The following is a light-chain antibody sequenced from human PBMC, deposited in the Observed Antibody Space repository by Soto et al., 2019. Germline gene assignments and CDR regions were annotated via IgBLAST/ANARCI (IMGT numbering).Light chain of an antibody. Sequence: EIVLTQSPGTLSLSPGERATLSCRASQSVSSNNLAWYQQRPGQAPRVVIYGASSRATGTPDRFSGSGSGTDFSLIISRLEPEDFAVYYCQRYNNWPLTFGGGTRWISN. J-gene: IGKJ4*01. V-gene: IGKV3-20*01. CDR3: QRYNNWPLT. CDR2: GAS. CDR1: QSVSSNN.